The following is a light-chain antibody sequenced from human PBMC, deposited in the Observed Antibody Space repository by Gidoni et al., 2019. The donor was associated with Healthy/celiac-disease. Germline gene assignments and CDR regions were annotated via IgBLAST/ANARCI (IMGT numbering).Light chain of an antibody. CDR1: QSISSY. V-gene: IGKV1-39*01. CDR2: AAS. CDR3: QQSYSTPLT. Sequence: DLQITQSPSSLSASVGDRVTITCRASQSISSYLNWYQQKPGKAPKLLIYAASSLQSGVPSRFSGSGSGTDFTLTISSLQPEDFATYYCQQSYSTPLTCGGGTKVEIK. J-gene: IGKJ4*01.